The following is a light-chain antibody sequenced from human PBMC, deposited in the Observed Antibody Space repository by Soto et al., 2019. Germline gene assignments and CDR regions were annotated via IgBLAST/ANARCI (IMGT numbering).Light chain of an antibody. CDR1: QSIRTY. Sequence: DIQMTQSPSSLSASVGDRVAITCRASQSIRTYLNWYHQKPGEAPKVLISAASNLQSGVPSRFSGSGSGTDFTLTISSLQPEDFGTYYCQQRYSSLPTFGQGTKVEI. CDR2: AAS. J-gene: IGKJ1*01. CDR3: QQRYSSLPT. V-gene: IGKV1-39*01.